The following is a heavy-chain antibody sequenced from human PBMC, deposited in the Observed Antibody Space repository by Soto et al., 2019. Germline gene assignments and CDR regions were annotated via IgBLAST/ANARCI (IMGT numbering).Heavy chain of an antibody. CDR2: IIPIFDRT. CDR3: AKVGPYGDYPYSLDS. Sequence: GASVKVSCKASGGSFSDYAINWVRQAPGQGLEWMGGIIPIFDRTNYAQKFRGRVTITADKSTNTAYMELGGLTTEDTAFYYCAKVGPYGDYPYSLDSWGQGTLVTVSS. D-gene: IGHD4-17*01. V-gene: IGHV1-69*06. CDR1: GGSFSDYA. J-gene: IGHJ4*02.